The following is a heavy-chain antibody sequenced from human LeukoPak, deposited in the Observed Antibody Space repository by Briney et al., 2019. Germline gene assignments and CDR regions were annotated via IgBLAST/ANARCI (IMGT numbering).Heavy chain of an antibody. Sequence: GGSLRLSCAASGFTFSDYYMSWIRQAPGKGLEWVSSISSSSSYIYYADSVKGRFTISRDNAKNSLYLQMNSLRAEDTAVYYCARVLVQPVLDDYWGQGTLVTVSS. D-gene: IGHD2-2*01. CDR3: ARVLVQPVLDDY. V-gene: IGHV3-11*06. CDR2: ISSSSSYI. J-gene: IGHJ4*02. CDR1: GFTFSDYY.